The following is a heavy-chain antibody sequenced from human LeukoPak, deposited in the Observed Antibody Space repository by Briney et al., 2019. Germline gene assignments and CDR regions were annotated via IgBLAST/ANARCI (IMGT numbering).Heavy chain of an antibody. Sequence: PGGSLRLSCAASGFPFSGYTMNWVRQAPGKGLEWVSYISSSSSTIYYTDSVKGRFTISRDNAKNSLYLQMNSLRAEDTAVYYCARQALQGWFDPWGQGTLVTVSS. D-gene: IGHD4-11*01. V-gene: IGHV3-48*04. J-gene: IGHJ5*02. CDR1: GFPFSGYT. CDR3: ARQALQGWFDP. CDR2: ISSSSSTI.